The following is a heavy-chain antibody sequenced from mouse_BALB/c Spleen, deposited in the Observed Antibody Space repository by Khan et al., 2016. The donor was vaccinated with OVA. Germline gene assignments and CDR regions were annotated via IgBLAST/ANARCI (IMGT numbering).Heavy chain of an antibody. CDR3: ARMYDYAMDY. Sequence: EVELVESGGGLVQPGGSRNLSCAASGFTFSSFGMHWVRQAPEKGLEWVAYISSGSSTIYYADTVKGRFTISRANPKNTLFLLMTSLKSEDTAMYYCARMYDYAMDYWGQGTSVTVSS. CDR1: GFTFSSFG. CDR2: ISSGSSTI. D-gene: IGHD2-14*01. J-gene: IGHJ4*01. V-gene: IGHV5-17*02.